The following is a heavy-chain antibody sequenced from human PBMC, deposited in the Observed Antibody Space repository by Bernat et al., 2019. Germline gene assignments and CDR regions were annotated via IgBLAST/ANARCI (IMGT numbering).Heavy chain of an antibody. CDR1: GFTFSSYG. D-gene: IGHD2-15*01. CDR3: AKGGGCYSLYTGADY. V-gene: IGHV3-30*18. CDR2: ISYDGSNK. Sequence: QVQLVESGGGVVQPGRSLRLSCAASGFTFSSYGMHWVRQAPGKGLEWVAVISYDGSNKYYADSVKGRFTISRDNSKNTLYLQMNSLRAEDTAVYYCAKGGGCYSLYTGADYWGQGTLVTVSS. J-gene: IGHJ4*02.